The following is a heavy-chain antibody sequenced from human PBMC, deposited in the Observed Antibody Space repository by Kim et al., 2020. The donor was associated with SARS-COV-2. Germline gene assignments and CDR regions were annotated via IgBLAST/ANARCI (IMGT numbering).Heavy chain of an antibody. D-gene: IGHD2-2*03. CDR3: ARHGYCSSTSCDGGIFTYYYGMEV. J-gene: IGHJ6*02. CDR2: IYPGDSDT. V-gene: IGHV5-51*01. CDR1: GYSFTSYW. Sequence: GESLKISCKGSGYSFTSYWIGWVRQMPGKGLEWMGIIYPGDSDTRYSPPFQGQVTISADKSISTAYLQWSSLKASDTTKYYCARHGYCSSTSCDGGIFTYYYGMEVWGQGTTVTVSS.